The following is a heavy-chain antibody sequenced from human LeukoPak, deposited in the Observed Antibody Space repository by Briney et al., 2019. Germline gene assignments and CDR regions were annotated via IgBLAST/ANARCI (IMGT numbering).Heavy chain of an antibody. CDR2: IYTSGST. J-gene: IGHJ4*02. V-gene: IGHV4-4*07. CDR3: ARDPRLYFDSSADFDY. D-gene: IGHD3-22*01. CDR1: GGSISSYY. Sequence: SETLSLTCTVSGGSISSYYWSWIRQPAGKGLEWIGRIYTSGSTNYNPSLKSRVTMSVDTSKNQFSLKLSSVTAADTAVYYCARDPRLYFDSSADFDYWGQGTLVTVSS.